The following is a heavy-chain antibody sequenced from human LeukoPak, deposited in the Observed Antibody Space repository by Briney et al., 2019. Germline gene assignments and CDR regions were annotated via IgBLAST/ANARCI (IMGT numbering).Heavy chain of an antibody. V-gene: IGHV3-23*01. CDR2: ISGSGGNT. CDR3: TKDGAATDFYNYYAMET. D-gene: IGHD6-13*01. CDR1: GVSFSSGA. Sequence: PWGSLSLTCSASGVSFSSGANNWGRQAPGQGLEWVSAISGSGGNTYYADSVKGRFTISRDNSRNTVHLQMTSLRAQEKAVYYCTKDGAATDFYNYYAMETSGHGTTVSVSS. J-gene: IGHJ6*02.